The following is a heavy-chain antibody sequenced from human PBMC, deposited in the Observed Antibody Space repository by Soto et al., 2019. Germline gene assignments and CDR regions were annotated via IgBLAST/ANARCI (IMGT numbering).Heavy chain of an antibody. D-gene: IGHD3-3*01. CDR2: IYKSGNT. CDR1: SGSISNYY. CDR3: ARGSYDFWSGYAWFDP. V-gene: IGHV4-59*01. J-gene: IGHJ5*02. Sequence: PSETLSLTCTVSSGSISNYYWSWIRQPPGKGLEYIGYIYKSGNTYYNPSLRSRVTMSVDTSKNQFSLRLTSVTAADTAVYYCARGSYDFWSGYAWFDPWGQGTLVTVSS.